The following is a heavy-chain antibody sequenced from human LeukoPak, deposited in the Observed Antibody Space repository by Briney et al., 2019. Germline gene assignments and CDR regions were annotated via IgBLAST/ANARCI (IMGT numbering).Heavy chain of an antibody. D-gene: IGHD1-26*01. J-gene: IGHJ5*02. V-gene: IGHV1-69*06. CDR3: ARDIKRSRARWENLGFDP. CDR2: IIPIFGTA. CDR1: GGTFSSYA. Sequence: SVKVSCKASGGTFSSYAISWVRQAPGQGLEWMGGIIPIFGTANYAQKFQGRVTITADKSTSTAYMELSSLRSEDTAVYYCARDIKRSRARWENLGFDPWGQGTLVTVSS.